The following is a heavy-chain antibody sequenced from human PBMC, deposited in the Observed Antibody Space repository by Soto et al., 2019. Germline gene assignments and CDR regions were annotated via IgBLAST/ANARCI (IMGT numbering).Heavy chain of an antibody. CDR2: ISGSGGST. Sequence: PWGSLRLSCAASAFSFSSYAMSWVRQAPGKWLEWVSPISGSGGSTYYADSVKGRFTISRENSNKTLYLQMNSLKAEDTAVSYSAKVLGTAMVKAGAQGTLVTVS. D-gene: IGHD5-18*01. J-gene: IGHJ1*01. V-gene: IGHV3-23*01. CDR3: AKVLGTAMVKA. CDR1: AFSFSSYA.